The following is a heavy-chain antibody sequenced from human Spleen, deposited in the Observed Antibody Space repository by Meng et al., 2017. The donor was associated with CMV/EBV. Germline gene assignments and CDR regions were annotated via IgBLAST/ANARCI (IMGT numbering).Heavy chain of an antibody. J-gene: IGHJ6*02. CDR1: GGSFSDYY. CDR3: ARAVVPAARVVRGMDV. Sequence: YGGSFSDYYWSWLRQPPGKGLEWIGEINHSGTTNYNPSLKSRVTISVDTSKNQFSLNLSSVTAADTAVYYCARAVVPAARVVRGMDVWGQGTTVTVSS. CDR2: INHSGTT. V-gene: IGHV4-34*01. D-gene: IGHD2-2*01.